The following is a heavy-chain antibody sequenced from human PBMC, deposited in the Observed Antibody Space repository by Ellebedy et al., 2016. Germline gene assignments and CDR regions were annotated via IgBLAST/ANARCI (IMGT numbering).Heavy chain of an antibody. CDR2: ISNDGNDE. J-gene: IGHJ6*02. Sequence: GGSLRLXXAASGFRVTSNDMSWVRQAQGKGLEWVAAISNDGNDENYGASVKGRFSISRDNSKNRVYLQMSSLRVEDTAVYSCARVRSPDYSTNYDLDVWGQGTTVTVSS. CDR1: GFRVTSND. D-gene: IGHD3-22*01. V-gene: IGHV3-30*03. CDR3: ARVRSPDYSTNYDLDV.